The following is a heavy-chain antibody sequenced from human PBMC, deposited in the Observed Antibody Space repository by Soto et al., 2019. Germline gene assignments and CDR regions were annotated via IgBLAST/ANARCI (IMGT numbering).Heavy chain of an antibody. CDR2: TYYRSNWRH. V-gene: IGHV6-1*01. CDR3: ARGVAGSGFNL. D-gene: IGHD2-15*01. Sequence: SQTLSLTCAMSVDSVSSNTAAWNWIMSSPSRGLEWLGRTYYRSNWRHDYAVSVKSRITVNPDTSKNHFSLQLNSVTPDDAAVYYCARGVAGSGFNLWGQRPLVTVSS. CDR1: VDSVSSNTAA. J-gene: IGHJ5*02.